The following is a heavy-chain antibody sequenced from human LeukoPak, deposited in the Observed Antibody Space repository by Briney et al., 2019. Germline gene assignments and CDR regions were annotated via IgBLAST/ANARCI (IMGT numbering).Heavy chain of an antibody. CDR3: ARDRTGAPQGYYYYMDV. J-gene: IGHJ6*03. V-gene: IGHV1-8*03. D-gene: IGHD1-1*01. CDR1: GYTFTNFD. Sequence: ASVKVSCKTSGYTFTNFDINWVRQATGQGLEWMGWMSPNSGNTGYAQRFQGRVTITRNTSISTAYMELSSLSSEDTAVYYCARDRTGAPQGYYYYMDVWGKGTTVTVSS. CDR2: MSPNSGNT.